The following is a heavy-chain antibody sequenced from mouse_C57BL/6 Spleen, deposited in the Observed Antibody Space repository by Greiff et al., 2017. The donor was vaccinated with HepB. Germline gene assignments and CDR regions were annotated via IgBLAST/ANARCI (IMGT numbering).Heavy chain of an antibody. Sequence: QVQLKQSGAELVRPGTSVKVSCKASGYAFTNYLIEWVKQRPGQGLEWIGVINPGSGGTNYNEKFKGKATLTADKSSSTAYMQLSSLTSEDSAVYFCARSIGDGNYGYFDVWGTGTTVTVSS. CDR2: INPGSGGT. D-gene: IGHD2-1*01. J-gene: IGHJ1*03. CDR3: ARSIGDGNYGYFDV. V-gene: IGHV1-54*01. CDR1: GYAFTNYL.